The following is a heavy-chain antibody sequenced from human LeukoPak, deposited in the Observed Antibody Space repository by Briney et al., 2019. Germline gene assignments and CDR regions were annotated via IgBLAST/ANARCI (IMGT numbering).Heavy chain of an antibody. CDR1: GCSISSSSYY. CDR3: AARGIAVAGNWVY. J-gene: IGHJ4*02. V-gene: IGHV4-39*01. D-gene: IGHD6-19*01. CDR2: IYYSGST. Sequence: KPSEPLSLTCTVSGCSISSSSYYWGWIRQPPGQGLEGIGSIYYSGSTYYNPSLKSRVTISVDTSKNQFSLKLSSVTAADTAVYYCAARGIAVAGNWVYWGQGTLVTVSS.